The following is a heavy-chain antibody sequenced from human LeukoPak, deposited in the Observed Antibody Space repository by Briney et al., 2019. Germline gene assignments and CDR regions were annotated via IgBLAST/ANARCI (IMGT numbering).Heavy chain of an antibody. Sequence: ASVKVSCKASGYTFTSYGISWVRQAPGQGLEWMGWINPDSGGTNYAQKFQGRVTMTRDTSISTAYMELSRLRSDDAAVYYCARMAMEGGYYFDYWGQGTLVTVSS. D-gene: IGHD2-8*01. CDR2: INPDSGGT. V-gene: IGHV1-2*02. CDR1: GYTFTSYG. CDR3: ARMAMEGGYYFDY. J-gene: IGHJ4*02.